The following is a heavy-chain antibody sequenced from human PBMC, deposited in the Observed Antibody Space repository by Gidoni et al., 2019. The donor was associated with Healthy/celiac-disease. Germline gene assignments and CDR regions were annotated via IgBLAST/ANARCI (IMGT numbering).Heavy chain of an antibody. J-gene: IGHJ4*02. CDR1: GFTFGSYS. CDR3: AREGGPWLPHTVDY. Sequence: EVQLVDPGGGLVQAGGSVRRACAVSGFTFGSYSMNWVRQAPGKGLEWVSVIISSSSTIYYADSVKGRFTISKDNAKNSLYLQMNSLRDEDTAVYYCAREGGPWLPHTVDYWGQGTLVTVSS. CDR2: IISSSSTI. V-gene: IGHV3-48*02. D-gene: IGHD3-16*01.